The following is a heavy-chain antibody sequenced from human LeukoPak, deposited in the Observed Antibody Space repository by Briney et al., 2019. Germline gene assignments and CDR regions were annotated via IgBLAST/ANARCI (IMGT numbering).Heavy chain of an antibody. V-gene: IGHV4-34*01. CDR1: GGSFSGYY. CDR3: ARASPRIAVAGTRGGTRYYFDY. D-gene: IGHD6-19*01. Sequence: PSETLSLTCAVYGGSFSGYYWSWIRQPPGKGLEWIGEINHSGSTNYNPSLKSRVTISVDTSKNQFSLKLSSVTAADTAVYYCARASPRIAVAGTRGGTRYYFDYWGQGTLVTVSS. J-gene: IGHJ4*02. CDR2: INHSGST.